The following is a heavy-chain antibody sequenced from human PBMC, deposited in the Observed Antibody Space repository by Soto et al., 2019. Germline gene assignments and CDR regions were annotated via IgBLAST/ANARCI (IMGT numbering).Heavy chain of an antibody. J-gene: IGHJ3*02. CDR2: IKRDGSET. Sequence: GGSLRLSCAASGFIFSPYWMSWVRQAPGKGLEWAANIKRDGSETHYVDSVKGRFTISRDNTKKSLYLQMKSLRVEDTAVYYCARDAYNYDSSGYYRYDAFDIWGQGTMVTVSS. CDR3: ARDAYNYDSSGYYRYDAFDI. V-gene: IGHV3-7*01. D-gene: IGHD3-22*01. CDR1: GFIFSPYW.